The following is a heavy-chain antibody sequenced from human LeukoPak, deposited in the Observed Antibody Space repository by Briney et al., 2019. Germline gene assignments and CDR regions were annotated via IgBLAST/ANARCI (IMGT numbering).Heavy chain of an antibody. CDR1: GGSISSGGYY. CDR3: ARGRRGYGGKVQNYFDY. D-gene: IGHD4-23*01. CDR2: IYYSGST. V-gene: IGHV4-31*03. Sequence: KASQTLSLTCTVSGGSISSGGYYWSWIRQHPGKGLEWIGYIYYSGSTNYNPSLKSRVTISVDTSKNQFSLKLSSVTAADTAVYYCARGRRGYGGKVQNYFDYWGQGTLVTVSS. J-gene: IGHJ4*02.